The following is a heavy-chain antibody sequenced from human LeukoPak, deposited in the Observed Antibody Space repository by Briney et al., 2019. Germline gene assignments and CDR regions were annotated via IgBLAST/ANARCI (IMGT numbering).Heavy chain of an antibody. J-gene: IGHJ4*02. CDR1: GGSISSSSYY. V-gene: IGHV4-39*01. D-gene: IGHD5-18*01. CDR2: IYYSGST. CDR3: VSPRGFSYGYFDY. Sequence: SETLSLTCTVSGGSISSSSYYWGWIRQPPGKGLELIGNIYYSGSTYYNPSLKSRVTISVDTSKNQFSLTLGSVSATDTAVYYCVSPRGFSYGYFDYWGQGTLVTVSS.